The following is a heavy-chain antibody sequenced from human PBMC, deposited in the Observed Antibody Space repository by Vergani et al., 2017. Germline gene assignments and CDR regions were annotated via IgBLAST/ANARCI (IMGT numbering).Heavy chain of an antibody. CDR3: AATYYDSSGFDY. J-gene: IGHJ4*02. V-gene: IGHV1-24*01. CDR1: GGTFSSYA. CDR2: FDPEDGET. Sequence: QVQLVQSGAEVKKPGSSVKVSCKASGGTFSSYAISWVRQAPGKGLEWMGGFDPEDGETIYAQKFQGRVTMTEDTSTDTAYMELSSLRSEDTAVYYCAATYYDSSGFDYWGQGTLVTVSS. D-gene: IGHD3-22*01.